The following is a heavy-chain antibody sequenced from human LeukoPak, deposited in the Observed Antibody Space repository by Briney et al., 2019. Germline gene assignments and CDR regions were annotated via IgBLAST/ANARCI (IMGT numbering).Heavy chain of an antibody. V-gene: IGHV3-7*01. Sequence: GGSLRLSCAASGFTFTTYWMSWVRQAPGKGLEWVANMNQDGSAKGYVDSVKGRFTISRDNARNSLYLQMSSLGPEDTAVYYCATYTHWVAGDVWGQGTTVTVSS. CDR3: ATYTHWVAGDV. D-gene: IGHD3-16*01. CDR1: GFTFTTYW. CDR2: MNQDGSAK. J-gene: IGHJ6*02.